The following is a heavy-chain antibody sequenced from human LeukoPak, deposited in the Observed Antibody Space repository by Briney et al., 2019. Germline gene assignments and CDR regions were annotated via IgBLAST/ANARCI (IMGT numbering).Heavy chain of an antibody. J-gene: IGHJ4*02. CDR2: ISISSSTI. CDR3: ARDGGSGWLGPYYFDY. Sequence: PGGSLRLSCAASGFPFSSYSMNWVRQAPGKGLEWVSYISISSSTIYYADSVKGRFTISRDNAKNSLYLQMNSLRAEDTAVYYCARDGGSGWLGPYYFDYWGQGTLVTVSS. V-gene: IGHV3-48*01. D-gene: IGHD6-19*01. CDR1: GFPFSSYS.